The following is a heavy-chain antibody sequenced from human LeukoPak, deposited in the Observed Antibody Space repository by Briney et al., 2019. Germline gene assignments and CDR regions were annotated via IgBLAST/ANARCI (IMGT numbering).Heavy chain of an antibody. CDR2: INHSGST. Sequence: PSETLSLTCAVYGGSFSGYYWSWIRQPPGKGLEWIGEINHSGSTNYNPSLKSRVTISVDTSKNQFPLKLSSVTAADTAVYYCARGRGAARPVDYWGQGTLVTVSS. CDR1: GGSFSGYY. J-gene: IGHJ4*02. D-gene: IGHD6-6*01. CDR3: ARGRGAARPVDY. V-gene: IGHV4-34*01.